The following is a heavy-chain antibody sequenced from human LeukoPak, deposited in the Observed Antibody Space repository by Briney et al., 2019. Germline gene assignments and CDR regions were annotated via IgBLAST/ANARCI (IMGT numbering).Heavy chain of an antibody. D-gene: IGHD2-15*01. J-gene: IGHJ6*02. CDR3: ARDYCSGGSCYYYYGMDV. Sequence: GGSLRLSCAASGFTFSSYWMSWVRQAPGKGLEWVANIKQDGSEKYYVDSVKGRFTISRDNAKNSLYLQMNNLRAEDTAVYYCARDYCSGGSCYYYYGMDVWGQGTTVTVSS. V-gene: IGHV3-7*01. CDR1: GFTFSSYW. CDR2: IKQDGSEK.